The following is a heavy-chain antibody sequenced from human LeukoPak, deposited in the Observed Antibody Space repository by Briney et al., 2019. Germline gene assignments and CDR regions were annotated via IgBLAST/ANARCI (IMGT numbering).Heavy chain of an antibody. CDR1: GYTFTSYD. J-gene: IGHJ6*03. V-gene: IGHV1-8*03. Sequence: ASVKVSCKASGYTFTSYDINWVRQVPGQGLEWMGWMNPKSGNTGYAQKFQGRVTITRNTSISTAYMEVSSLRYEDTAVYYCARRAVDNSYYYYMDVWGKGTTVTISS. D-gene: IGHD6-19*01. CDR3: ARRAVDNSYYYYMDV. CDR2: MNPKSGNT.